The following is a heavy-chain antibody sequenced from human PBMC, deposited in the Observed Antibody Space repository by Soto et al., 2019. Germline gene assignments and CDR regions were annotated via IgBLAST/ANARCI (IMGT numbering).Heavy chain of an antibody. CDR2: SNAGNGNT. Sequence: GASVKVSCKASGYTFTSYAMHWVRQAPGQRLEWMGWSNAGNGNTKYSQECQGRVTITRDTSASTAYMELSSLRSEDTALYYCARPYYYDTTGYYSSLYYYSFGMDVWGQGTTVTVSS. D-gene: IGHD3-22*01. CDR1: GYTFTSYA. J-gene: IGHJ6*02. CDR3: ARPYYYDTTGYYSSLYYYSFGMDV. V-gene: IGHV1-3*01.